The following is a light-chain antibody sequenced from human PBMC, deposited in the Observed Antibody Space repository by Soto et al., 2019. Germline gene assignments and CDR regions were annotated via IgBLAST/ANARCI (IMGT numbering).Light chain of an antibody. Sequence: QSVLTQPRSVSGSPGQSITISCTGTSSDFGGYNYVSWYQQHPGKAPKLMIYDVTKRPSGVPDRFSGSKSGNTASLTISGLQAEDEADYCCCSYAGSYSYVFGTGTKVTVL. CDR1: SSDFGGYNY. J-gene: IGLJ1*01. V-gene: IGLV2-11*01. CDR3: CSYAGSYSYV. CDR2: DVT.